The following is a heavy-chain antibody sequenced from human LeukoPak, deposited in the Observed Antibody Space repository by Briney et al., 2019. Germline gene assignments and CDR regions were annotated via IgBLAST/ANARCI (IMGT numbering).Heavy chain of an antibody. D-gene: IGHD2-21*02. J-gene: IGHJ3*02. CDR3: ARDGPSTDRTAHYTFDI. Sequence: ASETLSLTCTVSGASITGYYWSWIRQPAGSGLGWIGHIDSSGTTNYNPSLQSRVTMSQDTSKNQFSLKLSSVTAADTAVYYCARDGPSTDRTAHYTFDIWGQGTLVTVS. CDR1: GASITGYY. V-gene: IGHV4-4*07. CDR2: IDSSGTT.